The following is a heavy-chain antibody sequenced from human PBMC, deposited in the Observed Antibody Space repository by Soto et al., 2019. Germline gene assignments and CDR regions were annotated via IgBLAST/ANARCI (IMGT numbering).Heavy chain of an antibody. V-gene: IGHV3-30*18. CDR2: ISYDGSNK. CDR3: AKEALSSMIVVVIDNWFDP. Sequence: GGSLRLSCAASGFTFSSYGMHWVRQAPGKGLEWVAVISYDGSNKYYADSVKGRFTISRDNSKNTLYLQMNSLRAEDTAVYYCAKEALSSMIVVVIDNWFDPWGQGTLVTVSS. D-gene: IGHD3-22*01. CDR1: GFTFSSYG. J-gene: IGHJ5*02.